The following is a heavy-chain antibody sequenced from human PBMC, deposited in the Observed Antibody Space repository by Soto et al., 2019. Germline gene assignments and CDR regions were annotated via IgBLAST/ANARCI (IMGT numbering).Heavy chain of an antibody. D-gene: IGHD2-21*02. CDR1: GYTFTSYY. Sequence: QVQLMQSGAEVKKPGASVTISCKASGYTFTSYYIHWVRQAPRQGLEWMAIINPSGGSTNYAQKFQGRVTGTRDTSPSTVNMELSSLSSEDTAVYYCARDLTAADYWGQGTLVTVSS. J-gene: IGHJ4*02. CDR3: ARDLTAADY. V-gene: IGHV1-46*01. CDR2: INPSGGST.